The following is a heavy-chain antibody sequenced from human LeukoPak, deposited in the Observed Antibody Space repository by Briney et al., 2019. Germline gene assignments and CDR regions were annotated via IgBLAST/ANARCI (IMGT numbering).Heavy chain of an antibody. CDR1: GFTFSSYA. CDR2: VSGSGGST. J-gene: IGHJ6*03. D-gene: IGHD2-21*01. CDR3: ARVVLDRAASPDYYYYYYMDV. Sequence: GGSLRLSCAASGFTFSSYAMSWVRQAPGKGLEWVSAVSGSGGSTYYADSVKGRFTISRDKSKNTLYLQMNSLRAEDTAVYYCARVVLDRAASPDYYYYYYMDVWGKGTTVTVSS. V-gene: IGHV3-23*01.